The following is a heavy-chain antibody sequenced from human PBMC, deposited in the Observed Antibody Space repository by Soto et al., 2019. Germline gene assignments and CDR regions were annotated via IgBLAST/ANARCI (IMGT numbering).Heavy chain of an antibody. CDR2: IYHSGST. D-gene: IGHD3-22*01. Sequence: SETLSLTCAVSSGSISSSNWWSWVRQPPGKGLEWIGEIYHSGSTNYNPSLKSRVTISVDKSKNQFSLKLSSVTAADTAVYYCARGRYYYDSSGYYYGLYYYYGMDVWGQGTTVTVSS. V-gene: IGHV4-4*02. CDR1: SGSISSSNW. J-gene: IGHJ6*02. CDR3: ARGRYYYDSSGYYYGLYYYYGMDV.